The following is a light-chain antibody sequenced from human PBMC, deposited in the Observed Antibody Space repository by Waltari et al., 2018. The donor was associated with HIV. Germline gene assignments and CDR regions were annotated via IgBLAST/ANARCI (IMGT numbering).Light chain of an antibody. Sequence: QSALTQPRPVSGSPGQSVTIPCTGTSSDVGGYNYVSWYQQHPGKAPKLMIYEVSNRPSGVSNRFSGSKSGNTASLTISGLQAEDEADYYCSSYTSSSTGVFGGGTKLTVL. CDR3: SSYTSSSTGV. J-gene: IGLJ2*01. V-gene: IGLV2-14*01. CDR2: EVS. CDR1: SSDVGGYNY.